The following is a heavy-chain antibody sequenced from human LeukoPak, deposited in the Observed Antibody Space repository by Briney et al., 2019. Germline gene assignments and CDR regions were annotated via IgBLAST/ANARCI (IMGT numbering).Heavy chain of an antibody. CDR3: AKPKTTPILWFGELSFDY. CDR1: GFTFSGFA. CDR2: ISSSGEST. Sequence: GGTLRLSCAASGFTFSGFAMSWIRQAPGKGLEWVSSISSSGESTFYADSVRGRFTISRDNSKNTVSLQMESLRAEDTAVYYCAKPKTTPILWFGELSFDYWGQGTLVTVSS. V-gene: IGHV3-23*01. D-gene: IGHD3-10*01. J-gene: IGHJ4*02.